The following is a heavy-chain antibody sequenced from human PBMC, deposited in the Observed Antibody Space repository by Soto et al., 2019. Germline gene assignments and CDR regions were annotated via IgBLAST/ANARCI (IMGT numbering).Heavy chain of an antibody. CDR3: AEIFGERGAGMDV. CDR2: ISYDGSNK. CDR1: GFTFSSYA. J-gene: IGHJ6*02. Sequence: GGSLRLSCAASGFTFSSYAMHWVRQAPGKGLEWVAVISYDGSNKYYADSVKGRFTISRDNSKNTLYLQMNSLRAEDTAVYYCAEIFGERGAGMDVWGQGTTVTVSS. V-gene: IGHV3-30-3*01. D-gene: IGHD3-3*01.